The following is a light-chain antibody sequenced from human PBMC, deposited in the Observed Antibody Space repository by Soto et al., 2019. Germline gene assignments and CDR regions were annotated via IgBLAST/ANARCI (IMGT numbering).Light chain of an antibody. CDR2: DGS. J-gene: IGKJ3*01. CDR1: QSISHW. V-gene: IGKV1-5*01. Sequence: DFQMTQSPSTLSASVGDRVTITCRASQSISHWLAWYQQKPGKAAKLLIYDGSSLESGAPSMSGGSGSGTEFTLTISGLQPVDFATYYCQQYDYHFGPGTKVDIK. CDR3: QQYDYH.